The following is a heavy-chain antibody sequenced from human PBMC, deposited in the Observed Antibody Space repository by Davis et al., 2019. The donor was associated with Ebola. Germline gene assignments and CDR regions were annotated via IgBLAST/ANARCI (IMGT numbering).Heavy chain of an antibody. V-gene: IGHV1-69*13. J-gene: IGHJ6*02. CDR1: GGTFSSYA. CDR2: IIPIFGTA. D-gene: IGHD2-15*01. Sequence: AASVKVSCKASGGTFSSYAISWVRQAPGQGLEWMGGIIPIFGTANYAQKFQGRVTITADESTSTAYMELSSLRSEDTAVYYCARYCSGGSCHSHYYYYGMDVWGQGTTVTVSS. CDR3: ARYCSGGSCHSHYYYYGMDV.